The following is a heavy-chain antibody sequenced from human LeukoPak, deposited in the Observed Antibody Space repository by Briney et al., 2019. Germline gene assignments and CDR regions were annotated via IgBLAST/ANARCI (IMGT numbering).Heavy chain of an antibody. V-gene: IGHV3-23*01. D-gene: IGHD6-13*01. J-gene: IGHJ4*02. CDR2: ISGSGGST. CDR1: GFTFSSYA. CDR3: AKGLDSSSYYNFDY. Sequence: GGSLRLSCAASGFTFSSYAMSWVRQAPGKGLEWISAISGSGGSTYYADSVKGRFTISRDNSKNTLYPQMNSLRAEDTAVYYCAKGLDSSSYYNFDYWGQGTLVTVSS.